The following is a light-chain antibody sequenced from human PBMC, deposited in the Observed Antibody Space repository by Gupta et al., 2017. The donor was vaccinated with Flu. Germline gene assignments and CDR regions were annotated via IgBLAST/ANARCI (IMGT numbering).Light chain of an antibody. CDR3: DSDTTSTALCV. J-gene: IGLJ2*01. Sequence: VTISCTGTTSDIGTYTVVSWYQHPPGTAPNLIIYDVDRRPAGVAHRFSCSKSATTASLTISVLQAEEEAYYYCDSDTTSTALCVFGGGTKLTVL. V-gene: IGLV2-18*02. CDR2: DVD. CDR1: TSDIGTYTV.